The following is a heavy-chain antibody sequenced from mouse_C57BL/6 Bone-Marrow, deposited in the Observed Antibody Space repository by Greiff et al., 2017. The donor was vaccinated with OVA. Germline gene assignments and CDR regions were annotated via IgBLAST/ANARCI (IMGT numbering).Heavy chain of an antibody. D-gene: IGHD2-3*01. CDR3: AREGWLPNYYAMDY. CDR1: GYTFTNYW. Sequence: VKLQQSGAELVRPGTSVKMSCKASGYTFTNYWIGWAKQRPGHGLEWIGDIYPGGGYTNYNEKFKGKATLTADKSSSTAYMQFSSLTSEDSAIYYCAREGWLPNYYAMDYWGQGTSVTVSS. V-gene: IGHV1-63*01. J-gene: IGHJ4*01. CDR2: IYPGGGYT.